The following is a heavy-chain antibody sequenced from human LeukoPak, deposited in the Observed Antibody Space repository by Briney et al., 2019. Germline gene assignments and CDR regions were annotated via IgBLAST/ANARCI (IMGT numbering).Heavy chain of an antibody. D-gene: IGHD1-26*01. CDR1: GYTFTACY. CDR3: ARDGWKVGADSGSDY. J-gene: IGHJ4*02. Sequence: ASVKVSCKASGYTFTACYMHWVRQAPGQGLQWMGWINPKSGGTNYAQKFQGRVTVTRDTSISTVYMELTRLRSDDTAVYYCARDGWKVGADSGSDYWGQGTLVTVSS. CDR2: INPKSGGT. V-gene: IGHV1-2*02.